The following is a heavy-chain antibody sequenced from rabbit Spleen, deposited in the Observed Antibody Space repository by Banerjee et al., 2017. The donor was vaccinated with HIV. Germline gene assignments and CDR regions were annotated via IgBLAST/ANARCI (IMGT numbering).Heavy chain of an antibody. V-gene: IGHV1S47*01. Sequence: QEQLVESGGGLVKPGASLTLTCKASSFSFSDRDVMCWVRQAPGKGLEWIACIDSGSSGTTYYAKWVNGRFSISRSTSLNTVTLQMTSLTAADTATYFCARDTGTSFSSYGMDLWGPGTLVTVS. CDR2: IDSGSSGTT. J-gene: IGHJ6*01. CDR1: SFSFSDRDV. CDR3: ARDTGTSFSSYGMDL. D-gene: IGHD7-1*01.